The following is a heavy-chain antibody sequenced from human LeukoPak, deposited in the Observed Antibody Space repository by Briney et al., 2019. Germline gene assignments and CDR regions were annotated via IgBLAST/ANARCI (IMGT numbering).Heavy chain of an antibody. V-gene: IGHV4-39*01. D-gene: IGHD3-3*01. CDR1: GGSISSGHYY. CDR3: ARQISDYYYYYIDV. Sequence: SETLSLTCTVSGGSISSGHYYWGWIRQPPGKGLEWIGTIYYSGTTYYNPSLESRVTMSEDTSKNQFSLTLRSVTATDTAVYYCARQISDYYYYYIDVWGKGTTVTVSS. CDR2: IYYSGTT. J-gene: IGHJ6*03.